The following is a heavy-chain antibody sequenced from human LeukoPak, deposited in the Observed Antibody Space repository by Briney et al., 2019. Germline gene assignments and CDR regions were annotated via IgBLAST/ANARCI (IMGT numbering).Heavy chain of an antibody. CDR2: INPSGGST. D-gene: IGHD2-2*01. J-gene: IGHJ6*02. CDR1: GYTFTSYY. CDR3: ARDLGYCSSTSCYSYNYYYGMDV. V-gene: IGHV1-46*01. Sequence: ASVKVSCKASGYTFTSYYMHWVRQAPGQGLEWMGIINPSGGSTSYAQKFQGRVTMTRDTSTSTVYMELSSLRSEDTAVYYCARDLGYCSSTSCYSYNYYYGMDVWGQGTTVTVSS.